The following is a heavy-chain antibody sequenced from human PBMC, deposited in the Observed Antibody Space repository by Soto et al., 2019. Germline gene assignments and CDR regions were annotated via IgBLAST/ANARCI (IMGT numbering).Heavy chain of an antibody. CDR3: VKDEGIEAMDV. Sequence: EVQLVESGGGLVKPGGSLRLSCVTSGFTFSRNTMNWVRQAPGKGLEWVASITSSGSYVYYADSVKGRFSASRDNANTSLSLQMNSLRPDDTAVYFCVKDEGIEAMDVWGQGTTVSVSS. CDR2: ITSSGSYV. V-gene: IGHV3-21*01. D-gene: IGHD3-3*02. J-gene: IGHJ6*02. CDR1: GFTFSRNT.